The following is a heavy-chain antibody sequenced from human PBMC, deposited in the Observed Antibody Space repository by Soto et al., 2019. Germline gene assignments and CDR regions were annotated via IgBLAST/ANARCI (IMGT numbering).Heavy chain of an antibody. J-gene: IGHJ3*02. D-gene: IGHD3-10*01. CDR3: ATSESLLGFGGRVDAFDI. V-gene: IGHV1-24*01. Sequence: ASVKVSCKVSGYTLTELSMHWVRQAPGKGLEWMGGFDPEDGETIYAQKFQGRVTMTEDTSTDTAYMELSSLRSGDTAVYYSATSESLLGFGGRVDAFDIWGQGTMVTVSS. CDR2: FDPEDGET. CDR1: GYTLTELS.